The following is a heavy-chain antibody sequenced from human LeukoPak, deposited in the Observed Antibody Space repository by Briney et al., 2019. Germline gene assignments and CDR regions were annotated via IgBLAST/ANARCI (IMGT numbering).Heavy chain of an antibody. D-gene: IGHD3-22*01. J-gene: IGHJ4*02. Sequence: GGSLRLSCAASGFTFSSYWMHWVRQAPGKGLEWVSSITSSSHYIYYADSVKGRFTMSRDNAKNSLYLQMNRLRAEDTAVYYCARARYDGSGYYGMLDYWGQGTLVTVSS. CDR2: ITSSSHYI. CDR3: ARARYDGSGYYGMLDY. CDR1: GFTFSSYW. V-gene: IGHV3-21*01.